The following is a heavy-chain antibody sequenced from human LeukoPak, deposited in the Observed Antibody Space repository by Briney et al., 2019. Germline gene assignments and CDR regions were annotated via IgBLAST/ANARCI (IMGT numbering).Heavy chain of an antibody. CDR3: ATDSFTVVVPAAKGP. V-gene: IGHV3-15*01. CDR2: IQTKPDGGTT. CDR1: GFTFSNAW. J-gene: IGHJ5*02. Sequence: GGSLRLSCAASGFTFSNAWTSWVRHAPGKGLEWVGRIQTKPDGGTTDYAAPVKGRFTISRDESKNTLFLQMNSLKTEDTAVYYCATDSFTVVVPAAKGPWGQGTLVTVSS. D-gene: IGHD2-2*01.